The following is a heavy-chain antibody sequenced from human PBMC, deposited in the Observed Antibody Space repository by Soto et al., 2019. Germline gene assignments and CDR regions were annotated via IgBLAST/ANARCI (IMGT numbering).Heavy chain of an antibody. CDR3: ARRGLHGYNNY. Sequence: GGSLRLSCAASGFTVSSNYMSWVRQAPGKGLEWVSVIYSGGSTYYADSVKGRFTISRDNSKNALYLQMNSLRPEDTAVYYCARRGLHGYNNYWGQGTLVTVSS. CDR1: GFTVSSNY. J-gene: IGHJ4*02. V-gene: IGHV3-53*01. CDR2: IYSGGST. D-gene: IGHD5-12*01.